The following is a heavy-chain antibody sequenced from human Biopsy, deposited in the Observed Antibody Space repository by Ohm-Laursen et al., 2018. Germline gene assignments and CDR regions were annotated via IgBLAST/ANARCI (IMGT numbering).Heavy chain of an antibody. J-gene: IGHJ4*02. CDR1: GFNFSAYG. CDR3: VTDRLDDITEVRGIMTD. D-gene: IGHD3-10*01. V-gene: IGHV3-33*01. Sequence: SLRLSCAASGFNFSAYGMHWVRQAPDKGLEWVALTWDDGSHQYYADSVKGRFTISRDNSKNSLYLHINTLRVEDTAVYYCVTDRLDDITEVRGIMTDWGQGTLVIVSS. CDR2: TWDDGSHQ.